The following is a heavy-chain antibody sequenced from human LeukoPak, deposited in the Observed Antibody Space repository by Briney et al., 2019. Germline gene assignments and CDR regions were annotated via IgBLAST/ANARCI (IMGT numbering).Heavy chain of an antibody. V-gene: IGHV4-61*02. CDR2: ISSSGST. D-gene: IGHD3-22*01. Sequence: SETLSLTCTVSGDSISSGDYYWSWIRQPAGKGLEWIGRISSSGSTNYNPSLKSRVTIPVDTSKNQFSLKLSSVTAADTAVYFCARGPYSYDSSGAFDIWGQGTMVTVSS. CDR1: GDSISSGDYY. J-gene: IGHJ3*02. CDR3: ARGPYSYDSSGAFDI.